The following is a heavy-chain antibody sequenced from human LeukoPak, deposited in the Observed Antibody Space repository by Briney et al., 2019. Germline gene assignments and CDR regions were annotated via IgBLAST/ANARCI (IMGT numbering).Heavy chain of an antibody. V-gene: IGHV3-9*01. CDR1: GFTFDDYA. Sequence: PAGSLRLSCAASGFTFDDYAMHWVRHAPGKGLEWVSGISWNSGSIAYADSVKGRFTISRDNAKNSLYLQMNSLRAEDTALYYCAKDTAMALGFDYWGEGNLVTVSS. D-gene: IGHD5-18*01. CDR2: ISWNSGSI. CDR3: AKDTAMALGFDY. J-gene: IGHJ4*02.